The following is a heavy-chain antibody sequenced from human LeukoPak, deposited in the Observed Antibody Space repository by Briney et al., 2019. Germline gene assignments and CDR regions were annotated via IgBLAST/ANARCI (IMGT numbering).Heavy chain of an antibody. CDR2: INHSGST. CDR3: ARAGYSYGMGY. J-gene: IGHJ4*02. CDR1: VGSFSGYY. D-gene: IGHD5-18*01. V-gene: IGHV4-34*01. Sequence: PSETLSLTCAVYVGSFSGYYWSWIRQPPGKGLEWIGEINHSGSTNYNPSLKSRVTISVDTSKNQFSLKLSSVTAADTAVYYCARAGYSYGMGYWGQGTLVTVSS.